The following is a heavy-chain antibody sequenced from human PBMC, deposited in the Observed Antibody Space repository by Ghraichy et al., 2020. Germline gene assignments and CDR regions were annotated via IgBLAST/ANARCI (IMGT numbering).Heavy chain of an antibody. V-gene: IGHV3-11*03. D-gene: IGHD4-23*01. Sequence: GSLRLSCAASGFTFSDYYMTWIRQAPGKGLEWVSYITFTSSFTNYADSVKGRFTISRDNAKNSLYLQMNSLRAEDTAVYYCARNSRAVGYSYFDLWGRGTLVAVSS. CDR2: ITFTSSFT. CDR3: ARNSRAVGYSYFDL. J-gene: IGHJ2*01. CDR1: GFTFSDYY.